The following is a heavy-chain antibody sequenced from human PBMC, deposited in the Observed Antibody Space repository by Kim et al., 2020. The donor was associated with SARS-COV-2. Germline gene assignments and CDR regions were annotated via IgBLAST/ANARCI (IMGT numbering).Heavy chain of an antibody. Sequence: SETLSLTCAVYGGSFSGYYWSWIRQPPGKGLEWIGEINHSGSTNYNPSLKSRVTISVDTSKNQFSLKLSSVTAADTAVYYCARGRSQWPAMVQYYFDYWGQGTLVTVSS. D-gene: IGHD5-18*01. V-gene: IGHV4-34*01. J-gene: IGHJ4*02. CDR2: INHSGST. CDR3: ARGRSQWPAMVQYYFDY. CDR1: GGSFSGYY.